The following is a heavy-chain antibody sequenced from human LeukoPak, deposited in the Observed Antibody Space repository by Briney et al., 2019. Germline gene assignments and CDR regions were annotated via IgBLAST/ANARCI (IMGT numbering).Heavy chain of an antibody. CDR3: ARETDNWNYGGWFDP. Sequence: KPSETLSLTCTVSGGSISSSSYYWGWIRQPPGKGLEWIGSIYYSGSTYYNPSLKSRVTISVDTSKNQFSLKLSSVTAADTAVYYCARETDNWNYGGWFDPWGQGTLVTVSS. V-gene: IGHV4-39*07. CDR2: IYYSGST. CDR1: GGSISSSSYY. J-gene: IGHJ5*02. D-gene: IGHD1-7*01.